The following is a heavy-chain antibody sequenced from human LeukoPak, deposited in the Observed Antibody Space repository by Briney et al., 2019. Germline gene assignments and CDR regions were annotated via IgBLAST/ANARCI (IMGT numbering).Heavy chain of an antibody. CDR2: INQDGRKE. CDR3: ARDSSPYCGDDCYFDAFDL. CDR1: EFTFGSYW. J-gene: IGHJ3*01. Sequence: PGGSLRLSCVASEFTFGSYWMTWVRQAPGKGLEWVANINQDGRKEHYVDSVKGRFTISRDNAKNLLYLQMNSLRAEDTAVYYCARDSSPYCGDDCYFDAFDLWGQGTMVTVSS. V-gene: IGHV3-7*03. D-gene: IGHD2-21*02.